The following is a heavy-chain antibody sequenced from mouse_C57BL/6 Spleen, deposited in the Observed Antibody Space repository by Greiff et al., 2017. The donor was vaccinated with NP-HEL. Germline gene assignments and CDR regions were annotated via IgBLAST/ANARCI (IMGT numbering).Heavy chain of an antibody. D-gene: IGHD1-1*01. J-gene: IGHJ2*01. V-gene: IGHV1-61*01. Sequence: QVQLQQPGAELVRPGSSVKLSCKASGYTFTSYWMDWVKQRPGQGLEWIGNIYPSDSETHYNQKFKDKATLTVDKSSSTAYMQLSSLTSEDSAVYYCARSSRRYPDVDYWGQGTTLTVSS. CDR2: IYPSDSET. CDR3: ARSSRRYPDVDY. CDR1: GYTFTSYW.